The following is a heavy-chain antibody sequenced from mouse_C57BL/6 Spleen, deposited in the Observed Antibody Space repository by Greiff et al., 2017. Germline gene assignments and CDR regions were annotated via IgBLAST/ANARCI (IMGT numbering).Heavy chain of an antibody. CDR1: GYAFSSYW. Sequence: QVQLQQSGAELVKPGASVKISCKASGYAFSSYWMNWVKQRPGKGLEWIGQIYPGDGDTNYHGKFKGKATLTADKSSSTAYMQLSSLTSEDYAVYVCARAGGGNTLFAYWGQGTLVTVSA. D-gene: IGHD2-1*01. CDR2: IYPGDGDT. CDR3: ARAGGGNTLFAY. V-gene: IGHV1-80*01. J-gene: IGHJ3*01.